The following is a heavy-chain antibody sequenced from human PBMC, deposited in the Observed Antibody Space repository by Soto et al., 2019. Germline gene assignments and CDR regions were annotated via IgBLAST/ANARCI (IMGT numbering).Heavy chain of an antibody. Sequence: EVQLVESGGGLVQPGGSLRLSCAASGFSFSSYWTHWVRQAPGKGLVWVSHINSDGSSATYADSVKGRFTISRDNAKNTLYLQMNSLRAEDTAVYYCARAYSSSGYYVDYWGQGTLVTVSS. J-gene: IGHJ4*02. CDR1: GFSFSSYW. CDR3: ARAYSSSGYYVDY. CDR2: INSDGSSA. V-gene: IGHV3-74*03. D-gene: IGHD6-13*01.